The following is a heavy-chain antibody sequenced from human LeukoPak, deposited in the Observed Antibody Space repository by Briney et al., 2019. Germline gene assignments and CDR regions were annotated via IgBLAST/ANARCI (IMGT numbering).Heavy chain of an antibody. CDR2: IIPIFGTA. V-gene: IGHV1-69*05. CDR1: GGTFSSYA. Sequence: TSVKVSCKASGGTFSSYAISWVRQAPGQGLEWMGGIIPIFGTANYAQKFQGRVTITTDESTSTAYMELSSLRSEDTAVYYCEAAADGYYFDYWGQGTLVTVSS. CDR3: EAAADGYYFDY. D-gene: IGHD6-25*01. J-gene: IGHJ4*02.